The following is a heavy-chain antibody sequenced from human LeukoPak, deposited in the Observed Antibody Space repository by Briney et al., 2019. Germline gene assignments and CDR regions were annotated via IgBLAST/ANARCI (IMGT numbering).Heavy chain of an antibody. CDR3: ARRGGLSWDVGNWFDP. V-gene: IGHV4-39*01. D-gene: IGHD6-13*01. J-gene: IGHJ5*02. CDR2: ASHSGIN. Sequence: SETLSLTCLVSGDCIRTTSFWGWIRQPPGMGLEWIASASHSGINYYNPSLRSRVIVSADTSKNQFSLRLTSVTAADTAVYYCARRGGLSWDVGNWFDPWGQGTLVTVSS. CDR1: GDCIRTTSF.